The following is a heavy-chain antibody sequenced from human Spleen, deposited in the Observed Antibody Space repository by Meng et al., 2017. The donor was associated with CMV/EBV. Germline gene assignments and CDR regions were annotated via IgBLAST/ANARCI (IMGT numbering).Heavy chain of an antibody. Sequence: GESLKISCAASGFTFSSYWMSWVRQAPGKGLEWVANIKQDGSEKYYVDSVKCRFTISRDNAKNSLYLQMNSLRAEDTAVYYCARVAYYDILTGYLNYYYYGMDVWGQGTTVTVSS. CDR3: ARVAYYDILTGYLNYYYYGMDV. CDR2: IKQDGSEK. V-gene: IGHV3-7*01. J-gene: IGHJ6*02. D-gene: IGHD3-9*01. CDR1: GFTFSSYW.